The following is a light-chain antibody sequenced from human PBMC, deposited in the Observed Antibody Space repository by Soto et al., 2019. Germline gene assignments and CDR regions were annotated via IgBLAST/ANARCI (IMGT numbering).Light chain of an antibody. J-gene: IGKJ2*01. V-gene: IGKV3-20*01. CDR2: GAY. Sequence: EIVLTQSPGTLSLSPGERATLSCRASQSVSSSYLAWYQQKPGQAPRLLIYGAYSRATDIPDRFSGSGSGTDFTLTISRLEPEDFAVYYCQQYGSSPYTFGQGTKLEIK. CDR3: QQYGSSPYT. CDR1: QSVSSSY.